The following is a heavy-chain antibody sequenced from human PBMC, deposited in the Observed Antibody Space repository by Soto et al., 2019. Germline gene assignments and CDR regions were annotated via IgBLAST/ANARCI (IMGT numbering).Heavy chain of an antibody. Sequence: QVQLVQSGAEVKKPGSSVKVSCKASGGTFSSYAISWVRQAPGQGLEWMGGIIPIFGTANYAQKFQGRVTITADESTSTAYMELSSLRSQDTAVYYCAVQSTRWELRHSGMDVWGQGTTVTVSS. CDR3: AVQSTRWELRHSGMDV. CDR1: GGTFSSYA. J-gene: IGHJ6*02. V-gene: IGHV1-69*01. D-gene: IGHD1-26*01. CDR2: IIPIFGTA.